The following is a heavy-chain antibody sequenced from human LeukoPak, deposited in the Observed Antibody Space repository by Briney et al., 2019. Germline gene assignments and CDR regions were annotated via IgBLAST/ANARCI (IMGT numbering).Heavy chain of an antibody. Sequence: GGSLRLSCAASGFTFNNYGMHWVRQAPGKGLEWVAVISYDGRNKHYPDSVKGRFTISRDISTDTLWLQMDSLRTEDTAVYYCARDGGYDFWSGYYQDYWGQGTLVTVSS. D-gene: IGHD3-3*01. CDR1: GFTFNNYG. V-gene: IGHV3-30*03. CDR2: ISYDGRNK. J-gene: IGHJ4*02. CDR3: ARDGGYDFWSGYYQDY.